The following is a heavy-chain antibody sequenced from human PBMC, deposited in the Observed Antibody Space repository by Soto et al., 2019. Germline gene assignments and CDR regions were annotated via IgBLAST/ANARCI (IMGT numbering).Heavy chain of an antibody. CDR1: GYTFTSYY. V-gene: IGHV1-46*01. J-gene: IGHJ6*02. Sequence: ASVKVSCKASGYTFTSYYMHWVRQAPGQGLEWMGIINPSDGSTSYAQKFQGRVTMTRDTSTSTVYMELSSLRSEVTAVYYCAREYYDFWSGYWVPYYYYGMDVWGQGTTVTVSS. CDR3: AREYYDFWSGYWVPYYYYGMDV. D-gene: IGHD3-3*01. CDR2: INPSDGST.